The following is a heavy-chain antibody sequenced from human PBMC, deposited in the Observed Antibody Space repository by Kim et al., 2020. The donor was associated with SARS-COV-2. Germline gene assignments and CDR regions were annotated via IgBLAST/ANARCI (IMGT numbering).Heavy chain of an antibody. CDR2: ISWNSGSI. CDR1: GFTFGDYA. Sequence: GGSLRLSCAASGFTFGDYAMHWVRQAPGKGLEWVSGISWNSGSIGYADSVKGRFTISRDNAKNSLYLQMNSLRAEDTALYYCAKSSLTGYKIILGAVDIWGQGTMVTVSS. J-gene: IGHJ3*02. CDR3: AKSSLTGYKIILGAVDI. D-gene: IGHD3-9*01. V-gene: IGHV3-9*01.